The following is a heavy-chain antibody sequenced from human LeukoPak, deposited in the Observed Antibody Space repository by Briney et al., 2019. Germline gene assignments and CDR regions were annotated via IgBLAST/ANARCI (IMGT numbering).Heavy chain of an antibody. J-gene: IGHJ4*02. Sequence: SETLSLTCAVYGGSFSGYYWSWIRQPPGRGLEWIGEINHSGSTNYNPSLKSRVTISVDTSKNQFSLKLSSVTAADTAVYYCARRATILDYWGQGTLVTVSS. V-gene: IGHV4-34*01. CDR1: GGSFSGYY. CDR2: INHSGST. CDR3: ARRATILDY. D-gene: IGHD5-12*01.